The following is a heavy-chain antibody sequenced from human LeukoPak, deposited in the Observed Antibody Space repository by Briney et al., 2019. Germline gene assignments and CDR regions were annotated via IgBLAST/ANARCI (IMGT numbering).Heavy chain of an antibody. J-gene: IGHJ4*02. Sequence: GGSLRLSCSASGFTSSNYAMHWVRQAPEEGLEYVSAISPNGGTTYYADSVRGRFTISRDNSKDTLSLQMSSLRAEDTAVYYCVRTLRVTTSPSWSQGTLVTVSS. CDR3: VRTLRVTTSPS. CDR1: GFTSSNYA. V-gene: IGHV3-64D*09. D-gene: IGHD4-17*01. CDR2: ISPNGGTT.